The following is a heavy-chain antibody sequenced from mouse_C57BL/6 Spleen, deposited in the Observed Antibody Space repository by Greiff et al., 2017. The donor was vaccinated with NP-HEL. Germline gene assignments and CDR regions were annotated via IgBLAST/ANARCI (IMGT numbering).Heavy chain of an antibody. J-gene: IGHJ4*01. CDR2: IHPNSGST. V-gene: IGHV1-64*01. CDR3: ARGMRYAMDY. CDR1: GYTFTSYW. Sequence: QVQLQQPGAELVKPGASVKLSCKASGYTFTSYWMHWVKQRPGQGLEWIGMIHPNSGSTNYNKKFKSKATLTVDKSSSTAYMQLSSLTSEDSAVYYCARGMRYAMDYWGQGTSVTVSS.